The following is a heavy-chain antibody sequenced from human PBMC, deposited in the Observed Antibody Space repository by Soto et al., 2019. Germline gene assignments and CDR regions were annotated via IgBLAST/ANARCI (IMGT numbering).Heavy chain of an antibody. CDR1: GFTFTNYA. V-gene: IGHV3-23*01. D-gene: IGHD3-22*01. Sequence: EAQLLESGGGLVQPGGSLRLSCAASGFTFTNYAISWVRQTPDKGPEWVSTITVSGDTTYYPDSVKGRFTISRDNSRDTLSLQMNSLRVEDTAVYYCAKDFKRESSGPYYFDYWGQGTLVTVSS. CDR3: AKDFKRESSGPYYFDY. CDR2: ITVSGDTT. J-gene: IGHJ4*02.